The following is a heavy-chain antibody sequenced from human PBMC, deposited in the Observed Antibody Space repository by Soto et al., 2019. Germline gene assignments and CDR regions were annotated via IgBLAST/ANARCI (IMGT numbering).Heavy chain of an antibody. CDR2: IIPIFGTA. CDR1: GGTFSSYA. D-gene: IGHD3-3*01. J-gene: IGHJ6*02. CDR3: AREWSGTVVTPYYYYYGMDV. V-gene: IGHV1-69*13. Sequence: SVKVSCKASGGTFSSYAISWVRQAPGQGLEWMGGIIPIFGTANYAQKFQGRVTITADESTSTAYMELSSLRSEDTAVYYCAREWSGTVVTPYYYYYGMDVWGQGTTVTVSS.